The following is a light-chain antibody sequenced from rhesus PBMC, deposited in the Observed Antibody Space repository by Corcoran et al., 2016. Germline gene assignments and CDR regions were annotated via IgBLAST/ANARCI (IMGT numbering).Light chain of an antibody. CDR1: QGICNN. CDR2: SAS. J-gene: IGKJ4*01. Sequence: DIQMTQSPSSLSASVVDTVTITCRASQGICNNLAWYQQKPGKVPKLLIYSASTLQSGGPSSLRGRGSGTYFTLTIRSLQPEDFASYYCQHGYGTPLTVGGGTKVEIK. CDR3: QHGYGTPLT. V-gene: IGKV1-33*02.